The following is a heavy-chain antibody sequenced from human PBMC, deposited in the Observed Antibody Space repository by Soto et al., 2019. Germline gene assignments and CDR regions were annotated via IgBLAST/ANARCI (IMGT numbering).Heavy chain of an antibody. V-gene: IGHV4-31*03. CDR1: GGSISSGGYY. Sequence: QVQLQESGPGLVKPSQTLSLTCTVSGGSISSGGYYWSWIRQHPGKGLEWIGYIYYSGSTYYNPSLKSRVTISVDTSKNQCSLKLSSVTAADTAVYYCARVLCSGGSCHRCDYWGQGTLVTVSS. D-gene: IGHD2-15*01. J-gene: IGHJ4*02. CDR3: ARVLCSGGSCHRCDY. CDR2: IYYSGST.